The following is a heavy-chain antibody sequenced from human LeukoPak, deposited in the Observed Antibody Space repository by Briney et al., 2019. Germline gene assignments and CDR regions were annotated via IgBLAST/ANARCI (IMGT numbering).Heavy chain of an antibody. J-gene: IGHJ4*02. CDR1: GYTFTSYG. CDR3: TRDLGQWLLQGIFFDY. CDR2: ISAYSTYNGNT. D-gene: IGHD5-12*01. V-gene: IGHV1-18*01. Sequence: ASVKVSCKASGYTFTSYGISWVRQAPGQGPEWMGWISAYSTYNGNTNYAQKFQGRVTMTTDTSTSTAYMELRSLRSDDTAVYFCTRDLGQWLLQGIFFDYWGQGTLVTVSS.